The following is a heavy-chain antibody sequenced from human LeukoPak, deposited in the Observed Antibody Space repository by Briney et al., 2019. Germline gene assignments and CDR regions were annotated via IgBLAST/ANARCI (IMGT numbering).Heavy chain of an antibody. V-gene: IGHV4-34*01. Sequence: SETLSLTCALYGGSFNVYYWSWIRQPPGKGLEWIGEINHSGSTNYNPSLKSRVTISVDTSKNQFSLKLISVTAADTAVYYCASLTMIVVPWGQGTLVTVSS. CDR2: INHSGST. J-gene: IGHJ4*02. CDR3: ASLTMIVVP. D-gene: IGHD3-22*01. CDR1: GGSFNVYY.